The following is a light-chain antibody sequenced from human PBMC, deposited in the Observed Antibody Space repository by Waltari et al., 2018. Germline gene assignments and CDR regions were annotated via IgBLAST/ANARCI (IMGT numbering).Light chain of an antibody. CDR2: LDS. CDR1: NIGGSS. Sequence: SSVLTQAPSVSMAPGQTATVTCGGANIGGSSVHWYQQRPGRAPVLVVYLDSDRPPGIPDRFSGSKSGNAATLTISRVEAGDEADYYCHVWDGKTVMFGGGTKLTVL. V-gene: IGLV3-21*02. J-gene: IGLJ3*02. CDR3: HVWDGKTVM.